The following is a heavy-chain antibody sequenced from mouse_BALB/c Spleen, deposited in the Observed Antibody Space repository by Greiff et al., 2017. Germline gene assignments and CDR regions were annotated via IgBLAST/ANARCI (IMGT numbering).Heavy chain of an antibody. V-gene: IGHV1-4*01. J-gene: IGHJ4*01. CDR2: INPRSGYT. CDR1: GYTFTSYT. CDR3: ARRDYDYDSSAMDY. D-gene: IGHD2-4*01. Sequence: VQLLQSGAELARPGASVTMSCKASGYTFTSYTMHWVKQRPGQGLEWIGYINPRSGYTNYNQKFKDKATLTADKSSSTAYMQLSNLTSEDSAVYYCARRDYDYDSSAMDYWGQGTSGTVAS.